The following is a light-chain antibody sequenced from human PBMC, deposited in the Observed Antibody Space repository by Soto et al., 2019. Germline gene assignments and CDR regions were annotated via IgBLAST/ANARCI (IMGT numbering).Light chain of an antibody. CDR1: QSISSY. CDR2: AAS. CDR3: QQSYSTPYT. J-gene: IGKJ2*01. Sequence: DIQMTQSPSSLSASVGDRVTITCRASQSISSYLNWYQQKPGKAPKLLIYAASSLQSGVPSRFSGSGPGTDLTLTISSLQPEDFATYYCQQSYSTPYTFGQGTKVDIK. V-gene: IGKV1-39*01.